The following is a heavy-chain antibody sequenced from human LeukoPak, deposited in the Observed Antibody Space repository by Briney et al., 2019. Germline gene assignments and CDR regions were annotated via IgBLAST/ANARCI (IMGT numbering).Heavy chain of an antibody. J-gene: IGHJ3*01. CDR3: ARESVEYYYDSTLQL. V-gene: IGHV3-30*04. CDR2: ISYDGSNK. CDR1: GFTFSSYA. Sequence: PGRSLRLSCAASGFTFSSYAMHWVRQAPGKGLEWVAVISYDGSNKYYADSVKGRSTISRDNSKNTLYLQMNSLRAEDTAVYYCARESVEYYYDSTLQLWGQGTMVTVSS. D-gene: IGHD3-22*01.